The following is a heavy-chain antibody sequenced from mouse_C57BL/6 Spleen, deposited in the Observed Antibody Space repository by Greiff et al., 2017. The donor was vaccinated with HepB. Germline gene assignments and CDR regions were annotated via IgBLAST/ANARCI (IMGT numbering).Heavy chain of an antibody. D-gene: IGHD2-3*01. CDR2: IYPGDGDT. V-gene: IGHV1-82*01. CDR3: ANDGYYEIWFAY. CDR1: GYAFSSSW. Sequence: VHLVESGPELVKPGASVKISCKASGYAFSSSWMNWVKQRPGKGLEWIGRIYPGDGDTNYNGKFKGKATLTADKSSSTAYMQLSSLTSEDSAVYFCANDGYYEIWFAYWGQGTLVTVSA. J-gene: IGHJ3*01.